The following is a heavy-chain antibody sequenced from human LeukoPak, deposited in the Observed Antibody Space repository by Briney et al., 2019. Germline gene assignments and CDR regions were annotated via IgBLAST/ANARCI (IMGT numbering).Heavy chain of an antibody. CDR3: ARGGPGVGNWNYHY. CDR1: GFTINTYG. CDR2: ISADGLNT. D-gene: IGHD1-7*01. V-gene: IGHV3-30*03. J-gene: IGHJ4*02. Sequence: GRSLRLSCAASGFTINTYGMNWVRQAPGKGLEWVATISADGLNTYYTDSVKGRFTISRDDSKNALSLQMTSLRSEDTAVYYCARGGPGVGNWNYHYWGQGTLVTVSS.